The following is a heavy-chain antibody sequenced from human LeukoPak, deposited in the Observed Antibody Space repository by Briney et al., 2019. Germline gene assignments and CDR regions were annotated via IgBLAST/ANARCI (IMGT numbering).Heavy chain of an antibody. Sequence: PGGSLRLSCAASGFTFSSYWMSWVRQAPGKGLEWVANIKQDGSEKYYVDSVKGRFTISRDNAKNSLYLQMNSLRAEDTAVYYCARVYSSGWSYYYYYMDVWGKGTTVTVSS. V-gene: IGHV3-7*01. D-gene: IGHD6-19*01. CDR1: GFTFSSYW. CDR3: ARVYSSGWSYYYYYMDV. CDR2: IKQDGSEK. J-gene: IGHJ6*03.